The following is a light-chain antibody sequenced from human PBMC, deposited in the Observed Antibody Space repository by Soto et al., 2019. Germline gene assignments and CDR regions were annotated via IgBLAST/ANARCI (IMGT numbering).Light chain of an antibody. CDR1: SSNIGTNY. Sequence: QSVLAQPRSAPGTPGQTVTISCSGSSSNIGTNYVYWYQYVPGAAPKLLIYRNSQRPSGVPDRFSGSKSGTSASLAISGLRSEDEADYYCAAWDDSLSGRLFGGGTKVTVL. V-gene: IGLV1-47*01. CDR2: RNS. CDR3: AAWDDSLSGRL. J-gene: IGLJ2*01.